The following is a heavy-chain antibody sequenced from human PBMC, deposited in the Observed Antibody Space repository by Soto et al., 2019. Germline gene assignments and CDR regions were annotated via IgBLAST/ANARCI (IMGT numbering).Heavy chain of an antibody. J-gene: IGHJ6*02. CDR2: IYYSGST. CDR3: ARASLEPDYGDTRGGYYSGMDG. Sequence: PSETLSLTCTVSGGSISSGGYYWSWIRQHPGKGLEWIGYIYYSGSTYYNPSLKSRVTISVDTSKNQFSLKLSSVTAADTAVYYCARASLEPDYGDTRGGYYSGMDGWGQGSTVTVSS. D-gene: IGHD4-17*01. CDR1: GGSISSGGYY. V-gene: IGHV4-31*03.